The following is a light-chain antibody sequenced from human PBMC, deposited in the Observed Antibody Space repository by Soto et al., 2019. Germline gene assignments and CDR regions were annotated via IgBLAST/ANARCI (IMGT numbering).Light chain of an antibody. J-gene: IGLJ2*01. CDR1: SSDIGGYNS. CDR2: EVS. Sequence: QSALTQPASVSGSPGQSITISCTGTSSDIGGYNSVSWYQQNPGKVPKLMIYEVSNRPSGVSNRFSGSKSGNTASLTISGLQAEDEADYYCSSYTSSNTPVVFGGGTQLTVL. V-gene: IGLV2-14*01. CDR3: SSYTSSNTPVV.